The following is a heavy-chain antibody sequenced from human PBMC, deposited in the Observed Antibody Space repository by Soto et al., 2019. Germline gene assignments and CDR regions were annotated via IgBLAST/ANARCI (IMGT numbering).Heavy chain of an antibody. D-gene: IGHD1-1*01. Sequence: SETLSLTCTVSGASISSSGYYWGWIRQPPGKGLEWIGSFYYTGDTYYNPSLKSRVTISVDTSKNQFSLKLNSVTATDTAVYYCERLLERLQYFDYWGQGTLVTVSS. CDR2: FYYTGDT. CDR1: GASISSSGYY. J-gene: IGHJ4*02. V-gene: IGHV4-39*01. CDR3: ERLLERLQYFDY.